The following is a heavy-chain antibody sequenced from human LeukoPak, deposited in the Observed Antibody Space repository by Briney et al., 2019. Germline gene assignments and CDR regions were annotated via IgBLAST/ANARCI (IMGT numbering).Heavy chain of an antibody. Sequence: GRSLRLSCAASGFTFRNYGMHWVRQAPGKGLEWVALIWYDGSNMYYADSEKGRFTISRDNSENTLYLQMNRLRAEDTGVYYCARGDSSGWSPDPYYYYGMDVWGQGTTVTVSS. CDR3: ARGDSSGWSPDPYYYYGMDV. D-gene: IGHD6-19*01. CDR1: GFTFRNYG. CDR2: IWYDGSNM. V-gene: IGHV3-33*01. J-gene: IGHJ6*02.